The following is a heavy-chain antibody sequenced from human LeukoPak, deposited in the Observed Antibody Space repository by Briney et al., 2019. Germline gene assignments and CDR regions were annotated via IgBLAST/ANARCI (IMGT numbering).Heavy chain of an antibody. V-gene: IGHV3-7*01. CDR2: IKQDGSEK. J-gene: IGHJ1*01. CDR1: GFTFSSYW. CDR3: TKGLSVMVFGVAPPHQ. D-gene: IGHD3/OR15-3a*01. Sequence: GGSLRLSCAASGFTFSSYWMSWVRQAPGKGLEWVANIKQDGSEKYYVDSVKGRFTISRDNSKDTLYLQMSSLRVEDTAVYYCTKGLSVMVFGVAPPHQWGQGTRVTVSS.